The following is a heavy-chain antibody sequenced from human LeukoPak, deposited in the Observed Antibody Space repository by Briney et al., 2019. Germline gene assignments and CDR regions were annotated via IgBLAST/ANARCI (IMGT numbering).Heavy chain of an antibody. CDR2: IYYSGST. D-gene: IGHD2-8*02. Sequence: PSETLFLTCTVSGGSISSYYWSWIRQPPGKGLEWIGYIYYSGSTNYNPSLKSRVTISVDTSKNQFSLKLSSVTAADTAVYYCARQTGAGIDYWGQGTLVTVSS. J-gene: IGHJ4*02. V-gene: IGHV4-59*08. CDR3: ARQTGAGIDY. CDR1: GGSISSYY.